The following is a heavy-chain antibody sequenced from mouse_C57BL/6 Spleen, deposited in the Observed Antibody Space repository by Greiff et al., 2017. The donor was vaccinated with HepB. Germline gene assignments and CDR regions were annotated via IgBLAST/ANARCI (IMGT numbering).Heavy chain of an antibody. CDR2: IYPGSGST. D-gene: IGHD2-3*01. CDR3: ARGLFYYAMDY. J-gene: IGHJ4*01. CDR1: GYTFTSYW. V-gene: IGHV1-55*01. Sequence: VKLQEPGAELVKPGASVKMSCKASGYTFTSYWITWVKQRPGQGLEWIGDIYPGSGSTNYNEKFKSKATLTVDTSSSTAYMQLSSLTSEDSAVYYCARGLFYYAMDYWGQGTSVTVSS.